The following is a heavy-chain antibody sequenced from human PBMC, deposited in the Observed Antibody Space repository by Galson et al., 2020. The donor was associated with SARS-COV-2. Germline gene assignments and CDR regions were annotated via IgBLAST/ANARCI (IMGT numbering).Heavy chain of an antibody. V-gene: IGHV1-24*01. CDR1: GYTLTELS. CDR3: ATARNRLRFLEWLLWDY. D-gene: IGHD3-3*01. Sequence: ASVKVSCKVSGYTLTELSMHWVRQAPGKGLEWMGGFDPEDGETIYAQKFQGRVTMTEDTSTDTAYMELSSLRSADTAVYYCATARNRLRFLEWLLWDYWGQGTLVTVSS. CDR2: FDPEDGET. J-gene: IGHJ4*02.